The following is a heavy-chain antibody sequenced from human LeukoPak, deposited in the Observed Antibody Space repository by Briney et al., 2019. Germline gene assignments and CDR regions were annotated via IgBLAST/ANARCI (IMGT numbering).Heavy chain of an antibody. D-gene: IGHD6-19*01. Sequence: GGSLRLSCSASGFTFSSYAMHWVRQAPGKGLEYVSTISSNGGSTYYADSVKGRFTISRDNSKNTLYLQMNSLRAEDTALYYCAKDARRSSGWYFFDHWGQGTLVTVSS. CDR2: ISSNGGST. V-gene: IGHV3-64*04. CDR3: AKDARRSSGWYFFDH. CDR1: GFTFSSYA. J-gene: IGHJ4*02.